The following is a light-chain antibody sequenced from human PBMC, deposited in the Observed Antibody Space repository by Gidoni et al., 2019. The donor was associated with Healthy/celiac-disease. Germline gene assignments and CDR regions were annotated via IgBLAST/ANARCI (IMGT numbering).Light chain of an antibody. V-gene: IGLV1-44*01. CDR3: AAWDDSLNGPV. CDR1: SSNIGSNT. Sequence: QSVLTQPPSASGTPGQRVTISCSGSSSNIGSNTVNWYQQLPGTAPKLLIYSHNQRPSGVPDRFSGSKSGTSASLAISGLQSEDEADYYCAAWDDSLNGPVFGGGTKLTV. J-gene: IGLJ3*02. CDR2: SHN.